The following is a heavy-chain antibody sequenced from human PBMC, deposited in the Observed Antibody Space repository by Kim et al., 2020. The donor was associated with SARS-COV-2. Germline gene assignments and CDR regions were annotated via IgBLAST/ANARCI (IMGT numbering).Heavy chain of an antibody. CDR1: GGSISSFY. Sequence: SETLSLTCTVSGGSISSFYWSWIRQPPGKGLEWIGYMFHSGSTNYNPSLKSRVTISLDTSTNQFSLRLTSVTAADTAVYYCARGASKYYYAMDVWGQGTTVTVSS. CDR2: MFHSGST. CDR3: ARGASKYYYAMDV. J-gene: IGHJ6*02. V-gene: IGHV4-59*01. D-gene: IGHD3-10*01.